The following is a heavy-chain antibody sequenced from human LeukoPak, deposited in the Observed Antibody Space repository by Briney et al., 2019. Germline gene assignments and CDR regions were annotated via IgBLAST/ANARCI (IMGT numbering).Heavy chain of an antibody. CDR3: ARVTVIGATRGPHNVAGGLQDFDY. J-gene: IGHJ4*02. V-gene: IGHV1-69*05. CDR1: GGTFSSYA. CDR2: IIPIFGTA. D-gene: IGHD2-15*01. Sequence: GASVKVSCKASGGTFSSYAISWVRQAPGQGLEWMGGIIPIFGTANYAQKFQGRVTITTDESTSTAYMELSSLRSEDTAVYYCARVTVIGATRGPHNVAGGLQDFDYWGQGTLVTVSS.